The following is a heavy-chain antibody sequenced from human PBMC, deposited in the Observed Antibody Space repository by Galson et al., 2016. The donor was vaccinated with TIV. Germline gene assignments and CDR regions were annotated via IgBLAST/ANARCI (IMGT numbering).Heavy chain of an antibody. D-gene: IGHD3-3*01. CDR1: GFTFSSYA. V-gene: IGHV3-23*01. J-gene: IGHJ4*02. Sequence: SLRLSCAASGFTFSSYAMTWVRQAPGKGLEWVSGITGSGAYTYYGDSVEGRFTISRDNPKNTLYLQMNSLRAEDTAVYYCAKVRDLSGYSIVSFDHWGQGILVTVSS. CDR2: ITGSGAYT. CDR3: AKVRDLSGYSIVSFDH.